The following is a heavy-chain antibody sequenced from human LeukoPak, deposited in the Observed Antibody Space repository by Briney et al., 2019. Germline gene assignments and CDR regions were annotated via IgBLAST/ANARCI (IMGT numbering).Heavy chain of an antibody. CDR3: AKGLRTGVGPYMGYHYYMDV. V-gene: IGHV3-74*01. D-gene: IGHD3-16*01. J-gene: IGHJ6*03. Sequence: GGSLRLSCAASGLTLSNYWMHWVRQAPGKGLVWVSRMNSDGSGTSYADSVKGRFTISRDNAKNTLYLQMNSLRAEDTGVYYCAKGLRTGVGPYMGYHYYMDVWGKGATVTVSS. CDR1: GLTLSNYW. CDR2: MNSDGSGT.